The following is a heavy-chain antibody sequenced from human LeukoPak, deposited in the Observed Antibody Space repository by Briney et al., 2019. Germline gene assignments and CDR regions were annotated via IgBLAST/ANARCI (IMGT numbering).Heavy chain of an antibody. CDR2: IISSSSTI. J-gene: IGHJ4*02. V-gene: IGHV3-48*01. CDR3: ARDWDDILTGYDY. CDR1: GFTFSSYS. D-gene: IGHD3-9*01. Sequence: GGSLRLSCAASGFTFSSYSMNWVRQAPGKGLEWVSYIISSSSTIYYADSVKGRFTISRDNAKNSLYLQMNSLRAEDTAVYYCARDWDDILTGYDYWGQGTLVTVSS.